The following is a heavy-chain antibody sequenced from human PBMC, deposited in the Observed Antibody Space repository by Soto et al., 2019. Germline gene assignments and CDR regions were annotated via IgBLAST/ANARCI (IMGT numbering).Heavy chain of an antibody. CDR1: GYTFTSYA. Sequence: ASVKVSCKASGYTFTSYAMHWVLQAPGQRLEWMGWINAGNGNTKYSQKFQGRVTITRDTSASTAYMELSSLRSEDTAVYYCARDRVLGAAGTAYYYYGMDVWGQGTTVTVSS. CDR2: INAGNGNT. V-gene: IGHV1-3*01. D-gene: IGHD6-13*01. CDR3: ARDRVLGAAGTAYYYYGMDV. J-gene: IGHJ6*02.